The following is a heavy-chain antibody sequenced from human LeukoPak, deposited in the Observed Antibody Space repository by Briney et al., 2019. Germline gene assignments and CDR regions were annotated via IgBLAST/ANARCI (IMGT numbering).Heavy chain of an antibody. CDR3: AASRGLDSSGYRPYYYYYYGMDV. D-gene: IGHD3-22*01. J-gene: IGHJ6*02. CDR2: MNPNSGNT. V-gene: IGHV1-8*02. Sequence: GASVKVSCKASGYTFTSYGISWVRQATGQGLEWMGWMNPNSGNTGYAQKFQGRVTMTRNTSISTAYMELSSLRSEDTAVYYCAASRGLDSSGYRPYYYYYYGMDVWGQGTTVTVSS. CDR1: GYTFTSYG.